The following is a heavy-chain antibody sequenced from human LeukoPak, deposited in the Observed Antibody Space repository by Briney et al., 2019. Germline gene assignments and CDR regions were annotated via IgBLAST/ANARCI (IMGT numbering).Heavy chain of an antibody. V-gene: IGHV3-30-3*01. Sequence: GGSLRLSCAASGFTFSSYAMHWVRQAPGKGLEWVAVISYDGSNKYYADSVKGRFTISRDNSKNTLYLQMNSLRAEDTAVYYCASERLRYFDWFPESGAFDIWGQGTMVTVSS. D-gene: IGHD3-9*01. CDR3: ASERLRYFDWFPESGAFDI. J-gene: IGHJ3*02. CDR2: ISYDGSNK. CDR1: GFTFSSYA.